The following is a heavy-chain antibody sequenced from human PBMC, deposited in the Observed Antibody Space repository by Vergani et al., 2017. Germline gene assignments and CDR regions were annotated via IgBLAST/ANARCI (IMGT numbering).Heavy chain of an antibody. CDR2: ISWDGGST. CDR3: AKDISGWPEYYYYYYGMDV. CDR1: GFTFGDYT. D-gene: IGHD6-19*01. J-gene: IGHJ6*02. V-gene: IGHV3-43*01. Sequence: EVQLVESGGVVVQPGGSLRLSCAASGFTFGDYTMHWVRQAPGKGLEWVSVISWDGGSTYYADSVKDRFIISRDNSKNSLYLQMNSLRTEDTALYYYAKDISGWPEYYYYYYGMDVWGQGTTVTVSS.